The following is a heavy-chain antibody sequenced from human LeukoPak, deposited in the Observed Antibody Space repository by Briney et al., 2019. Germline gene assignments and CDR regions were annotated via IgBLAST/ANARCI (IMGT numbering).Heavy chain of an antibody. D-gene: IGHD6-13*01. CDR1: GGSISSGGYY. J-gene: IGHJ4*02. CDR3: ARGAEGQQLEFDY. Sequence: SETLSLTCTVSGGSISSGGYYWRWIRQPPGKGLEWIGYIYHSGSTYYNPSLKSRVTISVDRSKNQFSLKLSSVTAADTAVYYCARGAEGQQLEFDYWGQGTLVTVSS. CDR2: IYHSGST. V-gene: IGHV4-30-2*01.